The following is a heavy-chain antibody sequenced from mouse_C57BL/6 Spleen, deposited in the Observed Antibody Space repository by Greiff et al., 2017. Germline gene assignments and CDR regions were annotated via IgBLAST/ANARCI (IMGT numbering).Heavy chain of an antibody. Sequence: VKLQQPGAELVRPGTSVKLSCKASGYTFTSYWMHWVKQRPGQGLEWIGVIDPSDSYTNYNQKFKGKATLTVDTSSSTAYMQLSSLTSEDSAVYYCARLGSTTRVKYFDVWGTGTTVTVSS. D-gene: IGHD1-1*01. CDR3: ARLGSTTRVKYFDV. CDR1: GYTFTSYW. J-gene: IGHJ1*03. CDR2: IDPSDSYT. V-gene: IGHV1-59*01.